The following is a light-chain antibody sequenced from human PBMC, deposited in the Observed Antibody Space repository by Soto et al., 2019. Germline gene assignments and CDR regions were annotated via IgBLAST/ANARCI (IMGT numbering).Light chain of an antibody. J-gene: IGKJ1*01. CDR2: SAS. V-gene: IGKV1-39*01. Sequence: DIQMTQSPSSLSTSVGDRVTITCRASQYIGTYLNWYQQKPGEAPKLLMSSASRLQSGVPSTFSGSGSGTDFTLTICRLQPGDFATYYCQQSFTIPWTFGQGTRWRSN. CDR3: QQSFTIPWT. CDR1: QYIGTY.